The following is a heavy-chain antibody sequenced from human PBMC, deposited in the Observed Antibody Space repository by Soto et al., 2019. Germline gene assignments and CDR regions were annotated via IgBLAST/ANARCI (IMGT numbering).Heavy chain of an antibody. CDR2: ISGGGDAS. Sequence: GGSLRLSCTASGFTFSSYAMDWVRQAPGKGLEWLSAISGGGDASHYADSVKGRFTISRDNSKNTLLLQMSSLRAEDTAVYYCANRPTDFWSGYCRSDYWGQGTLVTVSS. CDR1: GFTFSSYA. CDR3: ANRPTDFWSGYCRSDY. D-gene: IGHD3-3*01. V-gene: IGHV3-23*01. J-gene: IGHJ4*02.